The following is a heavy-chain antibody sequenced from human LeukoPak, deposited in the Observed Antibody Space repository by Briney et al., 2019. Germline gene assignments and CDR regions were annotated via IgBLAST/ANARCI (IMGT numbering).Heavy chain of an antibody. V-gene: IGHV3-73*01. Sequence: PGGSLRLSCAASGFTFSGSAMHWVRQASGKGLEWVGRIRGKANSYATAYAASVKGRFTISKDDSKNTAYLQMNSLKTEDTAVYYCTKGIVGAVDYWGQGTLVTVSS. CDR1: GFTFSGSA. D-gene: IGHD1-26*01. J-gene: IGHJ4*02. CDR3: TKGIVGAVDY. CDR2: IRGKANSYAT.